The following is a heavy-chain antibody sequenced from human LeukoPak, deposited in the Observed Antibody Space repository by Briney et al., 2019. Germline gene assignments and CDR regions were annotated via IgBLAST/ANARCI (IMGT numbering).Heavy chain of an antibody. V-gene: IGHV3-21*01. J-gene: IGHJ5*02. CDR1: GCTFSSYS. CDR2: ISSSSSYI. D-gene: IGHD1-26*01. Sequence: GGALRLSCAASGCTFSSYSMNWVRQPPGKGLEWVSSISSSSSYIYYADSVKGRFTISRDNAKNSLYLQMNSLRAEDTAVYYCARFGVVGATGWFDPWGQGTLVTVSS. CDR3: ARFGVVGATGWFDP.